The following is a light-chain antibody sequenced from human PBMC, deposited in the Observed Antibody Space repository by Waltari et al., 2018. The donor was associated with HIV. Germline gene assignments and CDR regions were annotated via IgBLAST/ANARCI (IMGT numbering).Light chain of an antibody. CDR1: QSVSGSY. J-gene: IGKJ4*01. CDR2: GAA. CDR3: QHYGSFRLT. V-gene: IGKV3-20*01. Sequence: EIVLTQSPDTLSLSQGERATLSCRASQSVSGSYLAWYQQQPGQAPRLLIYGAASRATGIPDRVSGRGSGTDFTLTISRLEPEDFAVYVCQHYGSFRLTFGGGTKVEIK.